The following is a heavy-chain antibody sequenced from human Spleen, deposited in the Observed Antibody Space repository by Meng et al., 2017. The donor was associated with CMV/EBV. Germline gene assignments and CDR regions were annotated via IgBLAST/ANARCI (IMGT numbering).Heavy chain of an antibody. J-gene: IGHJ4*02. CDR3: ASLLSGN. CDR2: INPDGSNR. V-gene: IGHV3-74*01. D-gene: IGHD6-25*01. CDR1: GFTFSNYW. Sequence: GGSLRLSCAASGFTFSNYWMHWFRQAPGKGLVWVSRINPDGSNRAYADSVKGRFTISRDNAKSTLYLQMNSLRAEDTAVYYCASLLSGNWGQGTLVTVSS.